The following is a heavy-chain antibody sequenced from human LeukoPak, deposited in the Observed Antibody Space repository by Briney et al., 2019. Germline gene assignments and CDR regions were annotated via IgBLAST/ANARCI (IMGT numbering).Heavy chain of an antibody. D-gene: IGHD3-16*02. CDR1: GFTFSDYW. CDR2: IKQDGREK. CDR3: AIDGVITFGGVIVLDY. J-gene: IGHJ4*02. Sequence: GGSLRLSCAASGFTFSDYWMSWVRQARGKGMEWVANIKQDGREKYYVECVKGRFTISRDNAKNSLYLQMNSLRAEDTAVYYCAIDGVITFGGVIVLDYWGQGTLVIVSS. V-gene: IGHV3-7*01.